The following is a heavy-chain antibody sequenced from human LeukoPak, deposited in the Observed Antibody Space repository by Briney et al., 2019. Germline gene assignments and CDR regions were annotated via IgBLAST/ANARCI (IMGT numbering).Heavy chain of an antibody. Sequence: GASVKISCKVSGYTFTDYYMHWLQQAPGKGLKWMGLIDPEDGETIYAEKFQGRVTITADTSTDTTYMELSSLKSEDTAVYYCATLAGHYWGQGTLVTVSS. J-gene: IGHJ4*02. V-gene: IGHV1-69-2*01. D-gene: IGHD6-19*01. CDR1: GYTFTDYY. CDR2: IDPEDGET. CDR3: ATLAGHY.